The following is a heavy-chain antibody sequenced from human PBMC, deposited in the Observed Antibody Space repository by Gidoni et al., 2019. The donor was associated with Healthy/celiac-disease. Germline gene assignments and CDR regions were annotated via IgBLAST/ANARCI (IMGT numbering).Heavy chain of an antibody. CDR1: GYTFTGYY. CDR3: ASNPLPTMVSYYYGMDV. J-gene: IGHJ6*02. Sequence: QVQLVQSGAEVKKPGASVKVSCKASGYTFTGYYMHWVRQAPGQGLEWMGWINPNSGGTNYAQKFQGRVTMTRDTSIGTAYMELSRLRSDDTAVYYCASNPLPTMVSYYYGMDVWGQGTTVTVSS. D-gene: IGHD3-10*01. CDR2: INPNSGGT. V-gene: IGHV1-2*02.